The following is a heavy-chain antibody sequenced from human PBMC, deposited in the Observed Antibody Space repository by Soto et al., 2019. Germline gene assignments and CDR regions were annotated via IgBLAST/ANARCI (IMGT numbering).Heavy chain of an antibody. CDR1: GGSFSGYY. CDR2: ITHSGST. Sequence: SETLSLTCAFYGGSFSGYYWSWIRQPPGKGLEWIGEITHSGSTNYNPSLKSRVTISVDTSKNQFSLKLSSVTAADTAVYYCARGQRRRGAYSCSWSSIRYFDYWGQGTLVTVSS. D-gene: IGHD6-13*01. V-gene: IGHV4-34*01. CDR3: ARGQRRRGAYSCSWSSIRYFDY. J-gene: IGHJ4*02.